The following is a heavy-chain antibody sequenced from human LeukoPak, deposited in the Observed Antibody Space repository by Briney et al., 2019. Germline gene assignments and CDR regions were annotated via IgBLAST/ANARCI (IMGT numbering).Heavy chain of an antibody. CDR2: IRYDGSNK. V-gene: IGHV3-30*02. Sequence: GGSLRLSCSASGFTFSSYGMHWVRQAPGKGLEWVAFIRYDGSNKYYADSVKGRFTISRDNSKSTLYLQMNSLRAEDTAVYYCAKGMRREQQLVLDYMDVWGKGTTVTISS. CDR1: GFTFSSYG. D-gene: IGHD6-13*01. CDR3: AKGMRREQQLVLDYMDV. J-gene: IGHJ6*03.